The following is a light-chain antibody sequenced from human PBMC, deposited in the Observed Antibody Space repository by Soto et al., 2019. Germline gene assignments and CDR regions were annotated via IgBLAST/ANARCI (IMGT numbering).Light chain of an antibody. Sequence: EIVLTQSPGTLSLSPGERATLSCRASQSVRSNYLAWYQQKPGQAPRLLIYGASSRATGIPDRFSGSGSGTDFTLTISRLEPEDFAVYSCQQYGSSPLTFGQGTKVETK. CDR2: GAS. V-gene: IGKV3-20*01. J-gene: IGKJ1*01. CDR1: QSVRSNY. CDR3: QQYGSSPLT.